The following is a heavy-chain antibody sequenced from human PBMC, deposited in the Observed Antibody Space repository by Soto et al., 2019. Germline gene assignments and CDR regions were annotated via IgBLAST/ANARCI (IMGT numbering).Heavy chain of an antibody. J-gene: IGHJ4*02. CDR3: ARDHYGEF. Sequence: PGGSLRLSCAASGFTFSSYGMHWFRQAPGKGLEWVAVIWYDGSNKFYADSVKGRFTVSRDNSKSTLYLQMNSLRAEDTAVYYCARDHYGEFWGQGTLVTVSS. V-gene: IGHV3-33*01. CDR2: IWYDGSNK. CDR1: GFTFSSYG.